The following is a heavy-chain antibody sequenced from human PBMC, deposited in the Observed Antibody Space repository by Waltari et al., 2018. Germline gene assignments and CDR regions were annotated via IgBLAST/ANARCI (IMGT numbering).Heavy chain of an antibody. CDR2: IIPILGTA. D-gene: IGHD3-10*01. V-gene: IGHV1-69*08. Sequence: QVQLVQSGAEVKKPGSSVKVSCKASGGPFSSYAIRWVRQAPGQGLEWMGRIIPILGTANDAQKFQGRVTITADKSTSTAYMELSSLRSEDTAVYYCARVTMVQYGMDVWGQGTTVTVSS. J-gene: IGHJ6*02. CDR1: GGPFSSYA. CDR3: ARVTMVQYGMDV.